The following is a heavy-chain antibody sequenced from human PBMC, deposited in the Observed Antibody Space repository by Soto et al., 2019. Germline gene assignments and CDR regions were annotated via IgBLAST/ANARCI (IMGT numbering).Heavy chain of an antibody. D-gene: IGHD2-8*01. V-gene: IGHV2-5*02. Sequence: SGPTLVNPTQTLTLTCTLSGVPLTTNGVGVDWIRQPQGKALEWLALIYWDDDILYSPSLKNRLTITKDISKNQLVLTVTNMDSVDIATYYCAHRRGGASNVWGQGTLVTVSS. J-gene: IGHJ4*01. CDR3: AHRRGGASNV. CDR2: IYWDDDI. CDR1: GVPLTTNGVG.